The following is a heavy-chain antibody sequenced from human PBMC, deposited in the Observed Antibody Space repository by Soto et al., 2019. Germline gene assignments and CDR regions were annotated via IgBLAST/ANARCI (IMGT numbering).Heavy chain of an antibody. CDR1: GFTFSSYA. CDR2: ISSNGGST. CDR3: ARVSVSSYSSRWYYFDY. Sequence: GGSLRLSCAASGFTFSSYAMHWVRQAPGKGLEYVSAISSNGGSTYYANSVKGRFTISRDNSKNTLYLQMGSLRAEDMAVYYCARVSVSSYSSRWYYFDYWGQGTLVTVSS. V-gene: IGHV3-64*01. J-gene: IGHJ4*02. D-gene: IGHD6-13*01.